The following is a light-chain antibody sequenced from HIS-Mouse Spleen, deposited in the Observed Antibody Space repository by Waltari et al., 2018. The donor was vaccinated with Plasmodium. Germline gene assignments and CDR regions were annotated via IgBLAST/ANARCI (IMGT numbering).Light chain of an antibody. V-gene: IGLV3-10*01. CDR2: EDS. CDR3: YSTDSSGNHRV. CDR1: ALPKQY. J-gene: IGLJ3*02. Sequence: SYELTQPPSVSVSPGQPARIPCSGDALPKQYAYWYQQKSGPAPVLVIYEDSKRPSGIPERFSGSSSGTMATLTISGAQVEDEADYYCYSTDSSGNHRVFGGGTKLTVL.